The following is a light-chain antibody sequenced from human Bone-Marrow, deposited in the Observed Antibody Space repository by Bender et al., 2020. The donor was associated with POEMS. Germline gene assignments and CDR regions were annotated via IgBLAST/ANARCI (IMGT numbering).Light chain of an antibody. Sequence: QSALTQPASVSGSPGQSITISCTGTSSDIGGYNFVSWYQLHPDKAPKLLIYDVSHRPLGVSSRFSGSKSGSTASLTISGLQAEDEADYYCGAYKNKNTYVFGTGTKVTVL. CDR1: SSDIGGYNF. CDR3: GAYKNKNTYV. V-gene: IGLV2-14*03. J-gene: IGLJ1*01. CDR2: DVS.